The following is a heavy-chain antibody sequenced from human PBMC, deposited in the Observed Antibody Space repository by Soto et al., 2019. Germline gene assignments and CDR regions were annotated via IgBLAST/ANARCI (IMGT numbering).Heavy chain of an antibody. CDR3: AKDLYSSGWYNYFDP. CDR2: ISHGGGST. CDR1: GFTFSSYS. V-gene: IGHV3-30-3*01. Sequence: PGGSLRLSCAASGFTFSSYSMSWVRQAPGKGLEWVAMISHGGGSTYYADSVRGRFTISRDNSKNTLYLQMNSLRAEDTAVYFCAKDLYSSGWYNYFDPWGQGTLVTVSS. D-gene: IGHD6-19*01. J-gene: IGHJ5*02.